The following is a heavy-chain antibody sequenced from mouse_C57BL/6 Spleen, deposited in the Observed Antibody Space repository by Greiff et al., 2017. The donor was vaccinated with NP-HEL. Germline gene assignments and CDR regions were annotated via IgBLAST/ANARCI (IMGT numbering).Heavy chain of an antibody. Sequence: VQLQQSGPELVKPGASVKISCKASGYAFSSSWMNWVKQRPGKGLEWIGRIYPGDGDTNYNGKFKGKATLTADKSSSTAYMQLSSLTSEDSAVYFGARAHDGHYFDYWGQSTTLTVSS. CDR1: GYAFSSSW. V-gene: IGHV1-82*01. CDR2: IYPGDGDT. J-gene: IGHJ2*01. D-gene: IGHD2-12*01. CDR3: ARAHDGHYFDY.